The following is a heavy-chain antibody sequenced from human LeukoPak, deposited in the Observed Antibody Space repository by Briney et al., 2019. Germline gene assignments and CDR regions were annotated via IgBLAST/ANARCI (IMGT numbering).Heavy chain of an antibody. CDR2: INPNSGRT. CDR3: AIIVATIGPFDY. V-gene: IGHV1-2*02. Sequence: AAXXXXSCKASRYTFTGYYMHWVRQAPGQGLEGMGCINPNSGRTNYAPNFPVTFTMTRDTSISTAYMELSRLRSDDTAVYYCAIIVATIGPFDYWGQGTLVTVSS. J-gene: IGHJ4*02. D-gene: IGHD5-12*01. CDR1: RYTFTGYY.